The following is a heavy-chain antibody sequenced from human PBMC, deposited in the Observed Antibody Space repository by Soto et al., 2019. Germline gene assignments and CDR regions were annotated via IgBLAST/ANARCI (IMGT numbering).Heavy chain of an antibody. CDR3: ATQRGSLLWFGEFNWFDP. D-gene: IGHD3-10*01. J-gene: IGHJ5*02. CDR2: IYHSGST. Sequence: PSETLSLTCAVSCYSISSGYYWGWIRQPPGKGLEWIGSIYHSGSTYYNPSLKSRVTISVDTSKNQFSLKLSSVTAADTAVYYCATQRGSLLWFGEFNWFDPWGQGTLVTVSS. V-gene: IGHV4-38-2*01. CDR1: CYSISSGYY.